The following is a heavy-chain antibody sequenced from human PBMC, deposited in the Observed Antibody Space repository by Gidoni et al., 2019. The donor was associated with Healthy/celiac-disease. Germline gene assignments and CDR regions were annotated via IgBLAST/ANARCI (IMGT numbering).Heavy chain of an antibody. J-gene: IGHJ4*02. V-gene: IGHV3-15*01. CDR2: IKSKTDGGTT. D-gene: IGHD3-16*01. Sequence: EVQLVESGGGLVKPGGSLRPSCAASGLPFSNAWMSWVRQAPGKGLGWVGRIKSKTDGGTTDYAAPVKGRFTISRDDSKNTLYLQMNSLKTEDTAVYYCTTGEYAHNFDYWGQGTLVTVSS. CDR3: TTGEYAHNFDY. CDR1: GLPFSNAW.